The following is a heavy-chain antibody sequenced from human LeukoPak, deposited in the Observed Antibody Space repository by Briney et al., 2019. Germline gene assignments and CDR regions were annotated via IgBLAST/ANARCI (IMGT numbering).Heavy chain of an antibody. CDR1: GFTFSSNH. D-gene: IGHD3-22*01. CDR2: IYSGGST. J-gene: IGHJ4*02. V-gene: IGHV3-66*01. CDR3: ARGPYDSSGYRFDY. Sequence: GGSLRLSCAASGFTFSSNHMSWVRQAPGKGLEWVSVIYSGGSTYYADSVKGRFTISRDNSKNTLYLQMNSLRAEDTAVYYCARGPYDSSGYRFDYWGQGTLVTVSS.